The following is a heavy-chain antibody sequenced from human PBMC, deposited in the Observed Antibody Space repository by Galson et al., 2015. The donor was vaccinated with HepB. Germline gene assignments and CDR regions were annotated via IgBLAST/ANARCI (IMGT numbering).Heavy chain of an antibody. J-gene: IGHJ4*02. D-gene: IGHD6-19*01. CDR2: ISSSGATT. V-gene: IGHV3-11*01. Sequence: SLRLSCAASGFSFSDHYMSWIRQAPGRGLQWLAYISSSGATTDYAGSVKSRFTISRDNVETSLYLQLNSLRAEDTAVYYCARHHCTSSSCFYDYWGQGTLVTVSS. CDR1: GFSFSDHY. CDR3: ARHHCTSSSCFYDY.